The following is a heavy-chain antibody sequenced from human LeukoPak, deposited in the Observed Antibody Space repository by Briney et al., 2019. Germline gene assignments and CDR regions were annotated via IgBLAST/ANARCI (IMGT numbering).Heavy chain of an antibody. CDR2: ISAYNGNT. Sequence: ASVKVSCKASGYSLSDHAMQWVRQAPGQRLEWMGWISAYNGNTNYAQKLQGRVTMTTDTSTSTAYMELRSLRSDDTAVYYCARDVYYDSSGYYYRNFDYWGQGTLVTVSS. D-gene: IGHD3-22*01. J-gene: IGHJ4*02. CDR3: ARDVYYDSSGYYYRNFDY. CDR1: GYSLSDHA. V-gene: IGHV1-18*01.